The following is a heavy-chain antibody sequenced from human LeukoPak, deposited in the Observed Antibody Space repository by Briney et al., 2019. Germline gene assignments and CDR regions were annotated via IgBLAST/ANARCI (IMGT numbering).Heavy chain of an antibody. CDR3: ARAKYSSTWYGNWFDP. J-gene: IGHJ5*02. V-gene: IGHV3-20*04. CDR2: INWNGRST. CDR1: GFTFNDHG. D-gene: IGHD6-13*01. Sequence: GGSLRLSCAASGFTFNDHGMKWVRQTPGKGLEWVSGINWNGRSTVYADSVKGRFTISRDNAKNSLYLQMNSLRAEDTAFYYCARAKYSSTWYGNWFDPWGQGTLVTVSS.